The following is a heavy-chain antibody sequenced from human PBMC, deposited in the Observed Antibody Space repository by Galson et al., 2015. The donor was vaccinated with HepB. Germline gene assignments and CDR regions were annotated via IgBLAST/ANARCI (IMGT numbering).Heavy chain of an antibody. CDR1: GFTFSSYG. CDR3: TTVAAAYCGGDCYTYYPDY. J-gene: IGHJ4*02. V-gene: IGHV3-33*01. D-gene: IGHD2-21*02. Sequence: SLRLSCAASGFTFSSYGMHWVRQAPGKGLEWVAVIWYDGSNKYYADSVKGRFTISRDNSKNTLYLQMNSLKTEDTAVYYCTTVAAAYCGGDCYTYYPDYWGQGTLVTVAP. CDR2: IWYDGSNK.